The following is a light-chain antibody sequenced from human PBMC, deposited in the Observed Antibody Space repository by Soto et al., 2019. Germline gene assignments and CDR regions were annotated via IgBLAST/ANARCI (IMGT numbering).Light chain of an antibody. V-gene: IGLV2-14*01. J-gene: IGLJ2*01. CDR3: SSYTSSSTVV. CDR2: DVS. CDR1: SSDVGGYNY. Sequence: QSVLTQPASVSGSPGQSITISCTGTSSDVGGYNYVSWYQQHPGKAPKLMIYDVSNRPSGVSNRFSGSKSGNTASLTISGIQAEDEAYYYCSSYTSSSTVVFGGGTKVTVL.